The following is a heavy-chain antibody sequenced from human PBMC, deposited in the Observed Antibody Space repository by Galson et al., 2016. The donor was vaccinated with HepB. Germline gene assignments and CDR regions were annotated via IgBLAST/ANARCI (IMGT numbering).Heavy chain of an antibody. J-gene: IGHJ4*02. V-gene: IGHV3-9*01. CDR2: ISWNSGRI. Sequence: SLRLSCAASGFTFDDYGMHWVRQAPGKGLEWVSGISWNSGRIGYADSVKGRFTISRDNATNSLYLQMNSLGAEDTALYYCAKDKWASAVADFDYWGQGTLVTVSS. D-gene: IGHD4-23*01. CDR3: AKDKWASAVADFDY. CDR1: GFTFDDYG.